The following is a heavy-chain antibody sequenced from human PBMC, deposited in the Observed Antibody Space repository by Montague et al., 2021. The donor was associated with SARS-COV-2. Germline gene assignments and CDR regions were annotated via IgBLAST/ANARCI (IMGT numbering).Heavy chain of an antibody. J-gene: IGHJ3*02. Sequence: SLRLSFSASGFTFDDYAMHWVRQAPGKGLEWVSGISWNSGSIGYADSVKGRFTISRGNAKNSLYLQMNSLRAEDTAVYYCARDLGWGNYYGSGSPDAFDIWGQGTMVTVSS. V-gene: IGHV3-9*01. D-gene: IGHD3-10*01. CDR2: ISWNSGSI. CDR1: GFTFDDYA. CDR3: ARDLGWGNYYGSGSPDAFDI.